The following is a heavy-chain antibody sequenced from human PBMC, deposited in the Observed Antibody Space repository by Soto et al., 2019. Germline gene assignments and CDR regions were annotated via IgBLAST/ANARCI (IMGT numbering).Heavy chain of an antibody. J-gene: IGHJ4*02. D-gene: IGHD3-10*01. V-gene: IGHV1-8*01. Sequence: GASVKVSCKASGSTFTSYDINWVRQATGQGLEWMGWMNPNSGNTGYAQKFQGRVTMTRNTSISTAYMELSSLRSEDTAVYYCARPTGAAADFDYWGQGTLVTVSS. CDR1: GSTFTSYD. CDR3: ARPTGAAADFDY. CDR2: MNPNSGNT.